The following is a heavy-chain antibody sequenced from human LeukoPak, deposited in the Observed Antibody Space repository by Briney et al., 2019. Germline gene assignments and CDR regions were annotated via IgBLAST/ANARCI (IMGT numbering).Heavy chain of an antibody. CDR3: ARVLRYCSGGNCYSGGLGYMDV. CDR2: ISGDAGRT. J-gene: IGHJ6*03. Sequence: GGTLRLSCAASGFTFSSYGMNWVRQAPGKGLEWVSGISGDAGRTYYADSVKGRFTISRDNAKNSLFLQMNSLRAEDTAVYYCARVLRYCSGGNCYSGGLGYMDVWGKGTTVTISS. CDR1: GFTFSSYG. V-gene: IGHV3-23*01. D-gene: IGHD2-15*01.